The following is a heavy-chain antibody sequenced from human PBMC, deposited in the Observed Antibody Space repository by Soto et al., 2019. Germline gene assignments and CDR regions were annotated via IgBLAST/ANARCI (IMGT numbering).Heavy chain of an antibody. J-gene: IGHJ4*02. V-gene: IGHV3-23*01. CDR1: GFTFSSDA. Sequence: PGGAVGLSCAASGFTFSSDAMSWVRQAPGTGLDTASAITRSGGSTSYPDSVKGRFTISLDHSMYPLYLQMNSLSAEDTAVYYCSSRHFECLTIPSYFDSWRQGTLVT. CDR3: SSRHFECLTIPSYFDS. CDR2: ITRSGGST. D-gene: IGHD3-3*01.